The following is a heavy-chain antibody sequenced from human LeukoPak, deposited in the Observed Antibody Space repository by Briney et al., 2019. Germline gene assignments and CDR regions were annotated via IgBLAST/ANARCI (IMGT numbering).Heavy chain of an antibody. V-gene: IGHV3-11*04. D-gene: IGHD6-6*01. CDR1: GFTFSDYY. J-gene: IGHJ6*03. Sequence: TGGSLRLSCAASGFTFSDYYMSWIRQAPGKGLEWVSYISSSGSTIYYADSVKGRFTISRDNSENTLYLQMIRLRTEDTGVYYCARDGSSSGYFYYYMDVWGIGTAVTVSS. CDR2: ISSSGSTI. CDR3: ARDGSSSGYFYYYMDV.